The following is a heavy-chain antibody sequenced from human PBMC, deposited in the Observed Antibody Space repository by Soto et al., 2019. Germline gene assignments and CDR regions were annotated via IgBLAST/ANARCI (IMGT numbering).Heavy chain of an antibody. CDR1: GFTFSSYS. D-gene: IGHD2-2*01. V-gene: IGHV3-21*01. Sequence: EVQLVESGGGLVKPGGSLRLSCAASGFTFSSYSMNWVRQAPVKGLEWVSSISSSSSYIYYADSVKGRFTISRDNAKNSLYLQMNSLRAEDTAVYYCARDQLDAFDIWGQGTMVTVSS. J-gene: IGHJ3*02. CDR2: ISSSSSYI. CDR3: ARDQLDAFDI.